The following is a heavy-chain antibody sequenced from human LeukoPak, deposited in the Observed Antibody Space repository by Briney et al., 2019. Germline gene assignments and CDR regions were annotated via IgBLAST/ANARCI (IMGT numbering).Heavy chain of an antibody. CDR3: ARGAIVVVIAFDY. V-gene: IGHV4-34*01. D-gene: IGHD2-21*01. CDR1: GGSFSGYY. J-gene: IGHJ4*02. CDR2: INHSGST. Sequence: SETLSLTCAVYGGSFSGYYWSWIRQPPGKGLEWIGEINHSGSTNYNPSLKSRVTISVDTSRNQFSLKLSSVTAADTAVYYCARGAIVVVIAFDYWGQGTLVTVSS.